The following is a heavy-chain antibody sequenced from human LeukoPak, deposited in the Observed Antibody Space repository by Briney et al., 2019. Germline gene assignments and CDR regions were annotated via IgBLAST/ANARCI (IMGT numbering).Heavy chain of an antibody. CDR1: GGSISSYY. V-gene: IGHV4-59*01. D-gene: IGHD3-3*01. Sequence: SETLSLTCTVSGGSISSYYWSWIRQPPGKGLEWIGYIYYSGSTNYNPSLKSRVTISVDTSKNQFSLKLSSVTAADTAVYYCARGAPLRFLEWLSSDAFDIWGQGTMVTVSS. CDR2: IYYSGST. CDR3: ARGAPLRFLEWLSSDAFDI. J-gene: IGHJ3*02.